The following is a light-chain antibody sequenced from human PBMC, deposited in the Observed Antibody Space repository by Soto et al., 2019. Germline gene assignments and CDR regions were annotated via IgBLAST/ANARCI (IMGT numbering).Light chain of an antibody. CDR3: QQYHDWPRT. Sequence: EIVVTQSPATLSVSPGERVTLSCSATQAASRYLAWYQQSPGQAPRILIYGASTRATDIPARFSGSGSGTEFTLTISSLQSEDFAVYYCQQYHDWPRTFGRGTKVDIK. V-gene: IGKV3-15*01. CDR2: GAS. J-gene: IGKJ1*01. CDR1: QAASRY.